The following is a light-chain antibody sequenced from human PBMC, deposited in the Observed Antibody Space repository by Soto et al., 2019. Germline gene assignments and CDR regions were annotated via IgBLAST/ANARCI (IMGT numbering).Light chain of an antibody. CDR2: EVS. Sequence: QSALTQPASVSGSPGQSITISCTGTSSDVGDYNYVSWYQQHPGKAPKLMICEVSNRPSGVSNRFSGSKSGNTASLTISGLQAEDEADYYCSSYTSSNTVRFGGGTKLTV. V-gene: IGLV2-14*01. J-gene: IGLJ2*01. CDR3: SSYTSSNTVR. CDR1: SSDVGDYNY.